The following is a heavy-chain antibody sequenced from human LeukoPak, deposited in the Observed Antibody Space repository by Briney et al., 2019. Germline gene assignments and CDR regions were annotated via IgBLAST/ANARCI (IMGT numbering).Heavy chain of an antibody. CDR1: GFTFSSYN. V-gene: IGHV3-21*01. Sequence: GGSLRLSCAASGFTFSSYNINWVRQTPGKGLEWVSSISTSSDYIYYTDSVKGRFTISRDNAENSLYLQLNSLRAEDTAVYYCARVTGYYFDSWGQGTLVTVSS. J-gene: IGHJ4*02. D-gene: IGHD3-10*01. CDR2: ISTSSDYI. CDR3: ARVTGYYFDS.